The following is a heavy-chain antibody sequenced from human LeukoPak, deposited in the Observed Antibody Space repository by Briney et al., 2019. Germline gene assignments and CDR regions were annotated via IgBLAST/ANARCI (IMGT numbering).Heavy chain of an antibody. V-gene: IGHV3-33*01. CDR3: ARDGTNTVNWFDP. CDR2: IWYDGSNK. J-gene: IGHJ5*02. Sequence: GGSLRLSCAASGFTFSSYGMHWVRQAPGKGLEWVAVIWYDGSNKYYADSVKGRFTISRDNSKNTLYLQMNSLRAEDTAVYYCARDGTNTVNWFDPWGQGTLVTVPS. CDR1: GFTFSSYG. D-gene: IGHD1-7*01.